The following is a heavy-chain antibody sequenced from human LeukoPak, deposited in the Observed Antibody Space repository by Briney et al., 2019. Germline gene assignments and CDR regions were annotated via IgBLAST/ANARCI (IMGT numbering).Heavy chain of an antibody. Sequence: GGSLRLSCAASGFTFSSYGMHWVRQAPGKGLEWVAVIWYDGSNKYYADYVKCRFTISRDNSKNTLYLQMNSLRAEDTAVYYCAREPYGSGSYYPLDYWGQGTLVTVYS. D-gene: IGHD3-10*01. J-gene: IGHJ4*02. V-gene: IGHV3-33*01. CDR3: AREPYGSGSYYPLDY. CDR1: GFTFSSYG. CDR2: IWYDGSNK.